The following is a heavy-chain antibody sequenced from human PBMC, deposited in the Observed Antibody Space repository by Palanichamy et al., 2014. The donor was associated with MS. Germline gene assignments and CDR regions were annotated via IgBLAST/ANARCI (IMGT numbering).Heavy chain of an antibody. V-gene: IGHV3-21*02. Sequence: EVQLLESGGGLVKPGGSLRLSCVASGFIFPNYDINWVRQAPGKGLEWVSNIGGSRGNIYYADSVKGRFTVSRDNDKNSLYLEMNSLRVEDTALYYCARVVGKQFYYDKSGHIDFWGQGILVTVSS. CDR3: ARVVGKQFYYDKSGHIDF. CDR2: IGGSRGNI. CDR1: GFIFPNYD. D-gene: IGHD3-22*01. J-gene: IGHJ4*02.